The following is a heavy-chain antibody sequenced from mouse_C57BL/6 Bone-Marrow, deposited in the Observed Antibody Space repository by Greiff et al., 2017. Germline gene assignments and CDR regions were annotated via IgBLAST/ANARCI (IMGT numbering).Heavy chain of an antibody. CDR3: ARRGYYGSSYFDY. J-gene: IGHJ2*01. CDR1: GYTFTSYG. CDR2: IYPRSGNT. V-gene: IGHV1-81*01. D-gene: IGHD1-1*01. Sequence: QVQLQQSGAELARPGASVKLSCKASGYTFTSYGISWVKQRTGQGLEWIGEIYPRSGNTYYNAKFKGKATLTADKSSSKAYMELRSLTAEDSAVYFCARRGYYGSSYFDYWGQGTTLTVSS.